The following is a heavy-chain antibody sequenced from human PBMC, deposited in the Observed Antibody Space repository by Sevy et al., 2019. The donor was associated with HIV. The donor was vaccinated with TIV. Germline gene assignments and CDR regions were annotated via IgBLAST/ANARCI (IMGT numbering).Heavy chain of an antibody. J-gene: IGHJ4*02. CDR1: GHTLIELP. CDR2: FDPEDGER. CDR3: ASTREYYSDNSGYFDY. Sequence: ASVKVSCKFSGHTLIELPIHWVRQAPGKRLEWMGRFDPEDGERIYAQKFQGRVTMTEDTSTDTAYMELSSLRSEDTALYYCASTREYYSDNSGYFDYWGQGTLVTVSS. V-gene: IGHV1-24*01. D-gene: IGHD3-22*01.